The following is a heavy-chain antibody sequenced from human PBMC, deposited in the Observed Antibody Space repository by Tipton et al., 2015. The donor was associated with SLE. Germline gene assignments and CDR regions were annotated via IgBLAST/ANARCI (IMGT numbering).Heavy chain of an antibody. CDR1: GGSISSYS. CDR2: IFYSETT. J-gene: IGHJ4*02. Sequence: TLSLTCTVSGGSISSYSWGWIRQPPGKGLEWIGTIFYSETTNYKSSLKSRVTITTNTSMGQISLKSTSVTAADTAVYYCARWRSSSGYFDFWGQGTLVSVSS. D-gene: IGHD6-6*01. CDR3: ARWRSSSGYFDF. V-gene: IGHV4-59*08.